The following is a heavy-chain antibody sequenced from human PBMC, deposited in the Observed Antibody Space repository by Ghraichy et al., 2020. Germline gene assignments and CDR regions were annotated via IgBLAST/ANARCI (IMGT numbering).Heavy chain of an antibody. CDR1: GFTFSSYA. V-gene: IGHV3-23*01. CDR2: ISSSASST. CDR3: AKDRVSVAGRRYSFDS. J-gene: IGHJ4*02. Sequence: GGSLRLSCAASGFTFSSYAMNWVRQAPGKGLEWVSGISSSASSTYYADSVKGRFTFSRDDSDNTLFLQMDSLRAEDTTIYYCAKDRVSVAGRRYSFDSWGLGTLVTVSS. D-gene: IGHD6-19*01.